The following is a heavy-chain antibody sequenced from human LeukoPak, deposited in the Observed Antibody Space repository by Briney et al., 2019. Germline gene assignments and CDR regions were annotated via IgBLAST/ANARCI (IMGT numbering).Heavy chain of an antibody. CDR3: ARVYYGSGSWFDY. J-gene: IGHJ4*02. D-gene: IGHD3-10*01. Sequence: GGSLRLSCAASGFTFNSYSMNWVRQAPGKGLEWVSSISSSSSYIYYADSVKGRFTISRDNAKNSLYLQMNSLRAEDTAVYYCARVYYGSGSWFDYWGQGTLVTVSS. CDR2: ISSSSSYI. V-gene: IGHV3-21*01. CDR1: GFTFNSYS.